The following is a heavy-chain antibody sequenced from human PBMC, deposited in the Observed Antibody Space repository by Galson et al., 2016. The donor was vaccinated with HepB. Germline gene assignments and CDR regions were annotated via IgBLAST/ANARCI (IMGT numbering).Heavy chain of an antibody. D-gene: IGHD3-22*01. CDR1: GFNFNRHA. V-gene: IGHV3-33*01. Sequence: SLRLSCAASGFNFNRHAIHWVRQAPGKGLEWVAVIWFDGTEIHYGDSVKGRFTISRDNSRDSVFLQMGSLRVDDTAVYYCARDGARAGHYDINGYPVLDVWGQGTLVTVSS. J-gene: IGHJ4*02. CDR3: ARDGARAGHYDINGYPVLDV. CDR2: IWFDGTEI.